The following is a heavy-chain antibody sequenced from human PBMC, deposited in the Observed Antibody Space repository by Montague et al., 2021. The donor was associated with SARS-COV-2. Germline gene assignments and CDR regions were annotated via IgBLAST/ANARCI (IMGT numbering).Heavy chain of an antibody. CDR2: INSDGTRI. V-gene: IGHV3-74*01. CDR1: GFIVSNYW. D-gene: IGHD6-6*01. CDR3: ARGGSSGLGY. Sequence: SLRLSCAASGFIVSNYWMHWVRQAPRKGLVWVSHINSDGTRINYXDSVKGRFTISRDSAKNTLYLQMNSLRVEDTAVYYCARGGSSGLGYWGQGTLVTVSS. J-gene: IGHJ4*02.